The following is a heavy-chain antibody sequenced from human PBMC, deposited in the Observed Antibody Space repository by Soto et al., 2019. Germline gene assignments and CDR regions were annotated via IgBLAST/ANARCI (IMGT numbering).Heavy chain of an antibody. J-gene: IGHJ4*02. V-gene: IGHV1-69*06. Sequence: SVKVSCKASGGSFDYRAVTWLRQAPGQGLGWMRHIFSDTADYAHKFQGRVTITADKSTATAYMQLDSLTSNDTAVYYCATASLYFPGHQGSFDTWVQGSLVTVSS. CDR1: GGSFDYRA. D-gene: IGHD3-9*01. CDR3: ATASLYFPGHQGSFDT. CDR2: IFSDTA.